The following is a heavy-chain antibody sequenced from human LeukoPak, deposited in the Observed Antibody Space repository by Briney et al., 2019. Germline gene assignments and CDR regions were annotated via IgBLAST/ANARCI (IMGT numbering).Heavy chain of an antibody. CDR3: ARHDGLAAAAPFDY. CDR2: IYYSGST. Sequence: SETLSLTCTVSGGSISSSTYYWGWIRQPPGKGLEWIGSIYYSGSTYFNPSLKSRVTISVDTSTNQFSLNVSSVTAADTAVYYCARHDGLAAAAPFDYWGQGTLVTVSS. D-gene: IGHD6-13*01. J-gene: IGHJ4*02. V-gene: IGHV4-39*07. CDR1: GGSISSSTYY.